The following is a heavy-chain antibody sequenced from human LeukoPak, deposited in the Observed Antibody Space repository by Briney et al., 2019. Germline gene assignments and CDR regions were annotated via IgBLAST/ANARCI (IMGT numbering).Heavy chain of an antibody. J-gene: IGHJ4*02. V-gene: IGHV3-72*01. CDR1: GFTFSDPY. D-gene: IGHD3-10*01. CDR3: TRSPSYYGSLFDY. Sequence: PGGSLRLSCAASGFTFSDPYMDWVRQAPGKGLEWVGRIKNRANSYSTEYAASVKGRFTISRDDSKNSLYLQMNSLKTEDTAVYYCTRSPSYYGSLFDYWGQGTLVTVSS. CDR2: IKNRANSYST.